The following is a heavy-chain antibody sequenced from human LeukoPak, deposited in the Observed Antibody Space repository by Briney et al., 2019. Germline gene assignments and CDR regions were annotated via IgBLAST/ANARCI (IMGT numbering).Heavy chain of an antibody. CDR1: GYSFTNYW. CDR3: ARHTDGNDSDAFDI. J-gene: IGHJ3*02. CDR2: IYPDYSET. D-gene: IGHD2-8*02. V-gene: IGHV5-51*01. Sequence: KVSCKGFGYSFTNYWIGWVRQMPGKGLEWTGIIYPDYSETTYSPSFQGQVTMSVDKSINTAYLQWNSLRASDTAMYYCARHTDGNDSDAFDIWGQGTMVAVSS.